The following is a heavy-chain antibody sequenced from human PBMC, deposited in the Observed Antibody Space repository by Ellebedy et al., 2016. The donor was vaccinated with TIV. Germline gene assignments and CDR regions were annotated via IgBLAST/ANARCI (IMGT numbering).Heavy chain of an antibody. D-gene: IGHD3-16*01. V-gene: IGHV3-21*06. CDR1: RLTFSSYE. J-gene: IGHJ4*02. CDR3: AISTVMINFQQ. CDR2: ISISSSNI. Sequence: PGGSLRLSCAVPRLTFSSYEISWVRQAPGKGLAWTSYISISSSNIYYADSVKGRFTISRDNAKNSLFLQMNGLRAEDTAVYYCAISTVMINFQQWGQGTLVTVSS.